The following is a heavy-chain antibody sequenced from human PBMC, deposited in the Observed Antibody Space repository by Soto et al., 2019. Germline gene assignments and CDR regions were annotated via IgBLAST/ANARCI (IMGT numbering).Heavy chain of an antibody. D-gene: IGHD2-21*02. CDR3: ALYCGGDCYPPDY. CDR1: GGTFSSYT. V-gene: IGHV1-69*02. Sequence: QVQLVQSGAAVKKPGSSVKVSCKASGGTFSSYTISWVRQAPGQGLEWMGRIIPILGIANYAQKFQGRVTITADKSTSTAYMELSSLRSEDTAVYYCALYCGGDCYPPDYWGQGTLVTVSS. CDR2: IIPILGIA. J-gene: IGHJ4*02.